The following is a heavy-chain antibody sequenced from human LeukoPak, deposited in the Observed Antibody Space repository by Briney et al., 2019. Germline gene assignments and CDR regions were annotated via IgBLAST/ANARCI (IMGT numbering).Heavy chain of an antibody. D-gene: IGHD3-10*01. CDR1: GGSISSSDHY. CDR3: ARDPYYYGSGSSLTSFDY. J-gene: IGHJ4*02. CDR2: IYYSGST. V-gene: IGHV4-39*07. Sequence: SETLSLTCTVSGGSISSSDHYWGWIRQPPGKGLEWIGSIYYSGSTYYNPSLKSRVTISVDTSKNQFSLKLSSVTAADTAVYYCARDPYYYGSGSSLTSFDYWGQGTLVTVSS.